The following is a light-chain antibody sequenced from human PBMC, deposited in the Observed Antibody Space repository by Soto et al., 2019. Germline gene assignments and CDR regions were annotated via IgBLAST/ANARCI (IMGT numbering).Light chain of an antibody. CDR1: QTIINN. CDR2: GAS. V-gene: IGKV3-15*01. J-gene: IGKJ4*01. CDR3: QQYNDWPPLT. Sequence: EIVMTQSPDTLSVSPGERATLSCRASQTIINNLAWYQQKPGQAPRLLIYGASIMATGFPARFSGSGSGTEFTLTISSLQPEYFAVYYCQQYNDWPPLTFGGGTKVEIK.